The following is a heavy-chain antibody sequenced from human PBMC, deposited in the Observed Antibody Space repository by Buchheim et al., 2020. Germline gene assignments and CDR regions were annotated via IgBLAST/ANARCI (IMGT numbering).Heavy chain of an antibody. D-gene: IGHD3-3*01. CDR1: GDSISSSSYY. J-gene: IGHJ4*02. CDR2: IYYSGST. V-gene: IGHV4-39*01. CDR3: ARHHGNYDFWSGYYHGNYFDY. Sequence: QLQLQESGPGLVKPSETLSLTCTVSGDSISSSSYYWGWIRQPPGKGLEWIGSIYYSGSTYYNPSRKSRVTISVATSKNQFSLKLSSVTAADTAVYYCARHHGNYDFWSGYYHGNYFDYWGQGTL.